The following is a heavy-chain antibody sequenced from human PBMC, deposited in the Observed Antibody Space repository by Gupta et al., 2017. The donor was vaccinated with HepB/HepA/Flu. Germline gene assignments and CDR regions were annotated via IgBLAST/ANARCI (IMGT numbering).Heavy chain of an antibody. J-gene: IGHJ4*02. V-gene: IGHV3-30*01. CDR3: ARGNGYSYGVFDLVY. Sequence: GRFTISRDNSKNTLYLQMNSLRAEDTAVYYCARGNGYSYGVFDLVYWGQGTLVTVSS. D-gene: IGHD5-18*01.